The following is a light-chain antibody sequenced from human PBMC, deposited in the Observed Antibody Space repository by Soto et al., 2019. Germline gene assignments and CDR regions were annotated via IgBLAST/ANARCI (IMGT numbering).Light chain of an antibody. CDR2: KAS. J-gene: IGKJ1*01. CDR1: QSVDKW. V-gene: IGKV1-5*03. CDR3: QQYDTSSRA. Sequence: DIQMTQSPSTLSASVGDTVTITCRASQSVDKWLAWYQQKPGRAPKLLIYKASTLEGGVPSRFGGSESGTEFTLTISNLQPDDFATYYCQQYDTSSRAFGQGTTVEVK.